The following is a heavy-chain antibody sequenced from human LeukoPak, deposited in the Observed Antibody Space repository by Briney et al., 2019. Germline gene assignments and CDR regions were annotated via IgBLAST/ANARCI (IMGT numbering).Heavy chain of an antibody. J-gene: IGHJ3*02. CDR2: IYTSGST. V-gene: IGHV4-61*02. CDR3: ARPNVLDIFDI. Sequence: PSQTLSLTCTVSGGSISSGSYYWSWIRQPAGKGLEWIGRIYTSGSTNYNPSLKSRVTISVDTSKNQFSLKLSSVTAADTAVYYCARPNVLDIFDIWGQGTMVTVSS. D-gene: IGHD2-2*03. CDR1: GGSISSGSYY.